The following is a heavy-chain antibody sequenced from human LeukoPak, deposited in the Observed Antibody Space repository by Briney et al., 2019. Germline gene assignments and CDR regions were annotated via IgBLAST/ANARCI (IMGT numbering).Heavy chain of an antibody. V-gene: IGHV3-33*01. CDR1: GFTFSSYG. Sequence: GGSLRLSCAASGFTFSSYGMHWVRQAPGKGLEWVAVIWYDGSNKYYADSVKGRFTISIDNSKNTLYLQMNSLRAEDTAVYYCARDKGVVTDLYYFDYWGQGTLVTVSS. CDR3: ARDKGVVTDLYYFDY. CDR2: IWYDGSNK. J-gene: IGHJ4*02. D-gene: IGHD2-21*02.